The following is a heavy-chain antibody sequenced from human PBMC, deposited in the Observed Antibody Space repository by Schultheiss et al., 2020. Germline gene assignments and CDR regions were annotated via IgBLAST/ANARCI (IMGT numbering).Heavy chain of an antibody. CDR2: INPSGGST. J-gene: IGHJ6*02. V-gene: IGHV1-46*01. CDR3: ARNGCSSWYLPYYYGMDV. CDR1: GYTLTELS. D-gene: IGHD6-13*01. Sequence: ASVKVSCKASGYTLTELSMHWVRQAPGKGLEWMGIINPSGGSTSYAQKFQGRVTMTRDTSTSTVYMELSSLRSEDTAVYYCARNGCSSWYLPYYYGMDVWGQGTTVTVSS.